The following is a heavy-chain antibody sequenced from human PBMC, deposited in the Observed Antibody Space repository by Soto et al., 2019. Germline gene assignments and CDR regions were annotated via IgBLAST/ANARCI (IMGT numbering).Heavy chain of an antibody. D-gene: IGHD6-19*01. CDR2: ISYDGSNK. CDR3: ARPVAGTLPYFDP. V-gene: IGHV3-30-3*01. CDR1: GFTFSSYA. J-gene: IGHJ5*02. Sequence: PGGSLRLSCAASGFTFSSYAMHWVRQAPGKGLEWVAVISYDGSNKYYADSVKGRFTISRDNSKNTLYLQMNSLRAEDTAVYYCARPVAGTLPYFDPWGQGTLVTVSS.